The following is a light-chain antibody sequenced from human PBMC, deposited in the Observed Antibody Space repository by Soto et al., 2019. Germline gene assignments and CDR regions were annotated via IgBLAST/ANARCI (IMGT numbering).Light chain of an antibody. V-gene: IGLV1-44*01. CDR3: AAWDDSLNGFYV. CDR2: SNN. J-gene: IGLJ1*01. CDR1: RSNIGSNT. Sequence: QSVLTQPPSASGTPGQRVTISCSGGRSNIGSNTVNWYQQLPGSAPKLLIYSNNQRPSGVPDRFSGSKSGTSASLAISGLQSEDEADYYCAAWDDSLNGFYVFGTGTKVTVL.